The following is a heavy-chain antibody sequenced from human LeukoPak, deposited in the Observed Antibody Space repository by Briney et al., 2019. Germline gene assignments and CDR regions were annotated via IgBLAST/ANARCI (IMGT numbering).Heavy chain of an antibody. CDR3: ARSMKRGYSYGYNLDY. CDR2: IYTSGST. V-gene: IGHV3-53*01. D-gene: IGHD5-18*01. J-gene: IGHJ4*02. Sequence: GGSLRLSCAASGFAGSSNYMSWVRQAPGKGLEWVSVIYTSGSTYYADSVNGRFTISRDNSKSMLYLQMNSLRAEDTAVYYCARSMKRGYSYGYNLDYWGQGTLVTVSS. CDR1: GFAGSSNY.